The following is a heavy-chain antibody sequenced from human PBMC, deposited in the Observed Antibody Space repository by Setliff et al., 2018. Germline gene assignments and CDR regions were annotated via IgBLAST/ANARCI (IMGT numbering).Heavy chain of an antibody. CDR2: FDPEDGET. Sequence: ASVKVSCKVSGYTLTELSMHWVRQAPGKGLEWMGGFDPEDGETIYAQKFQGRVTMTEDTSTDTAYMELSSLRSEDTAVYYCATGGRSLEWLGPVTWWFDPWGQGTLVTVSS. D-gene: IGHD3-3*01. CDR3: ATGGRSLEWLGPVTWWFDP. V-gene: IGHV1-24*01. J-gene: IGHJ5*02. CDR1: GYTLTELS.